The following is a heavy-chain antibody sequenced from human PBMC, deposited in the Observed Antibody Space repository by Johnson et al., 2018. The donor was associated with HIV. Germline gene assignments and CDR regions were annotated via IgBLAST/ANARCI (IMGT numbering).Heavy chain of an antibody. CDR3: ARDELPLRVAAGAFDI. V-gene: IGHV3-30*04. Sequence: QVQLVESGGGLVKPGGSLRLSCAASGISFSRYAMHWVRQAPGKGLEWVAVISYDGSNTYYADSVKGRFTISRDNAKNSLYLQMNSLRAEDTALYYCARDELPLRVAAGAFDIWGQGTMVTVSS. D-gene: IGHD6-13*01. CDR2: ISYDGSNT. J-gene: IGHJ3*02. CDR1: GISFSRYA.